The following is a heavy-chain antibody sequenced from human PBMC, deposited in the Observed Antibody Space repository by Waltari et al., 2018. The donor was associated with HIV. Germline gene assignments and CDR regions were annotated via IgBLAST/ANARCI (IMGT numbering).Heavy chain of an antibody. CDR2: INHSGST. J-gene: IGHJ4*02. D-gene: IGHD4-17*01. Sequence: QVQLQQWGARLLKPSETLSLTCAVYGGSFSGYYWSWIRQPPGKGLEWIGEINHSGSTTYNPSLRSRVTRSVDTSKNQFSLKLSSVTAADTAVYYCARDSGVGYGGLYYFDYWGQGTLVTVSS. V-gene: IGHV4-34*01. CDR3: ARDSGVGYGGLYYFDY. CDR1: GGSFSGYY.